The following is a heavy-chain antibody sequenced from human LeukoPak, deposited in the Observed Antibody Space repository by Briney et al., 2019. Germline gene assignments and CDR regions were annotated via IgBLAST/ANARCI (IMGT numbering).Heavy chain of an antibody. CDR1: GYSFSSYW. V-gene: IGHV5-51*01. CDR3: ARRAYSSDWCVDY. CDR2: INPGDSET. J-gene: IGHJ4*02. D-gene: IGHD6-19*01. Sequence: GESLQISCKGSGYSFSSYWIGWVRRMPGKGLEWMGIINPGDSETRYSPSFQGQVTISADKSINTAYLQWSSLKASDTAMYYCARRAYSSDWCVDYWGQGTLVTVSA.